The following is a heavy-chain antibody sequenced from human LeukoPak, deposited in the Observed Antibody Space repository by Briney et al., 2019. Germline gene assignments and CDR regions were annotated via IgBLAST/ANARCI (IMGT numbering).Heavy chain of an antibody. CDR1: GFTFSSYA. Sequence: GGSLRLSCAASGFTFSSYAMHWVRQAPGKGLEWVAVISYDGSNKYYADSVKGRFTISRDNSKNTLYLQMNSLRAGDTAVYYCARDQGYSGYDPLDYWGQGTLVTVSS. V-gene: IGHV3-30-3*01. J-gene: IGHJ4*02. CDR2: ISYDGSNK. D-gene: IGHD5-12*01. CDR3: ARDQGYSGYDPLDY.